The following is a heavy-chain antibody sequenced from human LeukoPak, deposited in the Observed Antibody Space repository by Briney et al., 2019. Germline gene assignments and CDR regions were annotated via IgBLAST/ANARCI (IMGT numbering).Heavy chain of an antibody. CDR2: ISSSSSYI. CDR3: ARELRHDYYDSSGLLD. J-gene: IGHJ4*02. Sequence: GGSLHLSCAASGFTFSSYSMNWVRQAPGKGLEWVSSISSSSSYIYYADSVKGRFTISRDNAKNSLYLQMNSLRAEDTAVYYCARELRHDYYDSSGLLDWGQGTLVTVSS. D-gene: IGHD3-22*01. V-gene: IGHV3-21*01. CDR1: GFTFSSYS.